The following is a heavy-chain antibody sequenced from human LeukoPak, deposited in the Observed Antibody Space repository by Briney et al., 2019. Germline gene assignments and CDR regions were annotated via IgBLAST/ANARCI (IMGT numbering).Heavy chain of an antibody. V-gene: IGHV1-2*02. CDR3: ARGAVDCSGGSCYASGWTAFDI. Sequence: ASVKVSCKASGYTFTGYYMHWVRQAPGQGLEWMGWINPNSGGTNYAQKFQGRVTMTRDTSISTAYMELSRLRSDDTAVYYCARGAVDCSGGSCYASGWTAFDIWGQGTMVTVSS. J-gene: IGHJ3*02. CDR1: GYTFTGYY. D-gene: IGHD2-15*01. CDR2: INPNSGGT.